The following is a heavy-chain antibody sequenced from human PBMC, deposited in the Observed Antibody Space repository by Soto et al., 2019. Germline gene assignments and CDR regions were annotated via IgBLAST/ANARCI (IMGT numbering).Heavy chain of an antibody. D-gene: IGHD2-15*01. Sequence: EVQLVESGGGLVQPGGSLRLSCAASGFTVSSNYMSWVRQAPGKGLEWVSVIYSGGSTYYADSVKGRFTISRDNSKNTLYLQMNSLRAEDTAVYYCARDRTVVTNPNYYYGMDVWGQGTTVTVSS. CDR2: IYSGGST. V-gene: IGHV3-66*01. CDR1: GFTVSSNY. J-gene: IGHJ6*02. CDR3: ARDRTVVTNPNYYYGMDV.